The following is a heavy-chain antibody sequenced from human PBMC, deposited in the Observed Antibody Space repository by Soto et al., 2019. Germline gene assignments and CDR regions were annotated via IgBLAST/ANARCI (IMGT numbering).Heavy chain of an antibody. CDR1: GGSISSDYYS. V-gene: IGHV4-30-2*01. CDR3: ARLNRLRNDAFDI. CDR2: IYHGGST. D-gene: IGHD3-16*01. J-gene: IGHJ3*02. Sequence: QVQLQESGSGLVKPSETLSLTCAVSGGSISSDYYSWSWIRQPPGKDVEWIGYIYHGGSTYYNPFLRSRVTLSVDTSKNHFSLRLTSVTAADTAVYSCARLNRLRNDAFDIWGQGTLVAVSS.